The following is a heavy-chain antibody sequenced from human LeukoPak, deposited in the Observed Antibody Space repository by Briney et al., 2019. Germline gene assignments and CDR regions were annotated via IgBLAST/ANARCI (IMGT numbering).Heavy chain of an antibody. V-gene: IGHV3-7*01. Sequence: GGSLRLSCAASGFTVSSYWMSWVRQAPGKGLEWVATIKEDGSDKYYVDSVKGRFSISRDNAKNSLYLQMNSLRAEDTALYYCATDVGADWGQGTLVTVSS. CDR1: GFTVSSYW. J-gene: IGHJ4*02. CDR3: ATDVGAD. CDR2: IKEDGSDK.